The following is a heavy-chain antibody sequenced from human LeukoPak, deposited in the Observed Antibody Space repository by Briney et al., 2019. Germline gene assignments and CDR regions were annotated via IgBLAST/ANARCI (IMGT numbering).Heavy chain of an antibody. CDR1: GFTFSSYY. J-gene: IGHJ4*02. CDR2: ISRSTNHT. D-gene: IGHD2-15*01. V-gene: IGHV3-21*01. CDR3: ARVSFADGGYFDY. Sequence: GGSLRLSCAASGFTFSSYYMNWVRQAPGKGLEWVSSISRSTNHTYYADSLKGRFTISRDNAKNSLYLQMNSLRAEDTAVYYCARVSFADGGYFDYWGQGSLVTVSS.